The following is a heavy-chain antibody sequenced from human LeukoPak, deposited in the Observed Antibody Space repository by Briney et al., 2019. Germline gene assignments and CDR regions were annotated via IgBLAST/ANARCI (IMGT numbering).Heavy chain of an antibody. CDR1: GYSISSGYY. CDR2: IYHSGST. CDR3: ARHVGSDRCFDY. D-gene: IGHD6-25*01. V-gene: IGHV4-38-2*02. Sequence: PSETLSLTCTVSGYSISSGYYWGWIRQPPGKGLEWIGSIYHSGSTYYNPSLKSRVTISVDTSKNQFSLKLSSVTAADTAVYYCARHVGSDRCFDYWGQGTLVTVSS. J-gene: IGHJ4*02.